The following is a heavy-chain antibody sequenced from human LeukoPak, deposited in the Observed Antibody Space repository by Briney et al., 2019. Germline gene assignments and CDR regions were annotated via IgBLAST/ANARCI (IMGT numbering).Heavy chain of an antibody. CDR3: ARAWLPDATVI. V-gene: IGHV3-21*01. CDR2: ISSSSSYI. D-gene: IGHD4-17*01. J-gene: IGHJ4*02. CDR1: GFTFSSYS. Sequence: PGGSLRLSCAASGFTFSSYSMNWVRQAPGKGLEWVSSISSSSSYIYYADSVKGRFTISRDNAKNSLYLQMNSLRAEDTAVHYCARAWLPDATVIWGQGTLVTVSS.